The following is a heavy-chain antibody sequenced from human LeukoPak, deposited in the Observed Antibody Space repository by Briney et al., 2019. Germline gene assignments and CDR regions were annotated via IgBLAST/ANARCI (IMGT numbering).Heavy chain of an antibody. Sequence: SETLSLACTVSGASMSSFYWSWIRQSPGKGLEWIGYIYSSGSTNYNPSLKSRVTISVDTSKNQFSLKLSSVTAADTAVYYCARVAHDYGDYAVDYWGRGTLVTVSS. J-gene: IGHJ4*02. D-gene: IGHD4-17*01. V-gene: IGHV4-59*01. CDR1: GASMSSFY. CDR2: IYSSGST. CDR3: ARVAHDYGDYAVDY.